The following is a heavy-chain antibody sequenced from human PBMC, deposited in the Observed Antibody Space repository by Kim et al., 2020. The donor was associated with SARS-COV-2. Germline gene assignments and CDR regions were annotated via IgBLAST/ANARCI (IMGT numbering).Heavy chain of an antibody. V-gene: IGHV3-23*01. CDR3: ATTIAAPGVFDY. D-gene: IGHD6-25*01. J-gene: IGHJ4*02. CDR1: GFTFRTYA. Sequence: GGSLRLSCAASGFTFRTYAMSWVRQAPGKGLDWVSTISATGFATYYADSVKGRFTISRDNSKNTLFLHMNSLRDEDTAVYYCATTIAAPGVFDYWGQGT. CDR2: ISATGFAT.